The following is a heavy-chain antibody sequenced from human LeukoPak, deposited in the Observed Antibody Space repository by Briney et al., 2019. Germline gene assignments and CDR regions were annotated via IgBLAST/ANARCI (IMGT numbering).Heavy chain of an antibody. D-gene: IGHD5-18*01. Sequence: GGSLRLSCAASGFTFSSYWMRWVRQAPGKGLVWVSRINTDGSSTSYADSVKGRFTISRDNAKNTLYLQMNSLRAEDTAVYYCARVVTAMALDCRGQGTLVTVSS. V-gene: IGHV3-74*01. CDR1: GFTFSSYW. CDR2: INTDGSST. J-gene: IGHJ4*02. CDR3: ARVVTAMALDC.